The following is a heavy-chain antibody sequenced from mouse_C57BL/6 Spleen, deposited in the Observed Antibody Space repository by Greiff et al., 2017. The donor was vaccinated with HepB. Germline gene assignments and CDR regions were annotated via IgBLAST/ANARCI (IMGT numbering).Heavy chain of an antibody. CDR1: GYTFTSYW. CDR3: ARSIRDYEAY. CDR2: IDPSDSDT. V-gene: IGHV1-52*01. Sequence: QVQLQQPGAELVRPGSSVKLSCKASGYTFTSYWMHWVKQRPIPGLEWIGNIDPSDSDTRYNQKFKDKATLTVDKSSSTAYMQLSSLTSEDSAVYYWARSIRDYEAYWGQGTLVTVSA. D-gene: IGHD2-4*01. J-gene: IGHJ3*01.